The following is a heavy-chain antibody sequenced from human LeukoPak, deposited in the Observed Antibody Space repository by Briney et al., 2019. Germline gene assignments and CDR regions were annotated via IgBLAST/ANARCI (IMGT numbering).Heavy chain of an antibody. CDR3: ARDGEFASGWSVDY. D-gene: IGHD6-19*01. CDR1: GFTFSSYW. Sequence: GGSLRLSCAASGFTFSSYWMSWVRQAPGKGLEWVANIKQDGSEKYYVDSVKGRFTISRDNAKNSLYLQMNSLRAEDTAVYYCARDGEFASGWSVDYWGQGTLVTVSS. V-gene: IGHV3-7*01. CDR2: IKQDGSEK. J-gene: IGHJ4*02.